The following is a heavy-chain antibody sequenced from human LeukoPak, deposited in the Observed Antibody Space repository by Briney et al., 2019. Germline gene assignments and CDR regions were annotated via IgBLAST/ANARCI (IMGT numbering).Heavy chain of an antibody. V-gene: IGHV1-69*02. J-gene: IGHJ4*02. CDR3: ASYQSSTNFDY. D-gene: IGHD2-2*01. CDR1: GGTFSSYT. CDR2: IIPILGVA. Sequence: SVKVSCKASGGTFSSYTISWVRQAPGQGLEWMGRIIPILGVANYAQKFQGRVTITADKSTSTAYMELSSLRSEDTAVYYCASYQSSTNFDYWGQGTLVTVSS.